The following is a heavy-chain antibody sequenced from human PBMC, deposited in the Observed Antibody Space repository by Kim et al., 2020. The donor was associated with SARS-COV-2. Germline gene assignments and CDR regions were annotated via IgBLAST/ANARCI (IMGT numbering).Heavy chain of an antibody. Sequence: KFQGRVTITRDTSASTAYMELSSLRSEDTAVYYCARRAGYSSGWSFPRGADDYWGQGTLVTVSS. J-gene: IGHJ4*02. V-gene: IGHV1-3*01. D-gene: IGHD6-19*01. CDR3: ARRAGYSSGWSFPRGADDY.